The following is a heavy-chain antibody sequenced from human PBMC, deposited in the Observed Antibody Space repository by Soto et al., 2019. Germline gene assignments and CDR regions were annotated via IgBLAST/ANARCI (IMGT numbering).Heavy chain of an antibody. Sequence: GGSLRLSCTASGFTLSGYAMSWVRQAPGKGLEWVSVITGSGDTTYYADSVRGRFTISRDNSKKTLYLEMNSLRAEDTALYYCAKAQEASGNVNSYFDSWGPGTLVTAPQ. CDR2: ITGSGDTT. CDR1: GFTLSGYA. V-gene: IGHV3-23*01. D-gene: IGHD6-19*01. CDR3: AKAQEASGNVNSYFDS. J-gene: IGHJ4*02.